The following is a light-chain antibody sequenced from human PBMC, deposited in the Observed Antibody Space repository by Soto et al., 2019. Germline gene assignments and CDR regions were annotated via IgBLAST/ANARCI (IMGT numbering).Light chain of an antibody. Sequence: AIRMTQSPSSFSASTGDRVTITCRASQGISSYLAWYQQKPGKAPKLLIYAASTLQSGVPSRFSGSGSGTDFTLTISCLQSEDFATYFCQQYYSYPQSTFGPGNKVDIK. CDR3: QQYYSYPQST. CDR2: AAS. V-gene: IGKV1-8*01. CDR1: QGISSY. J-gene: IGKJ3*01.